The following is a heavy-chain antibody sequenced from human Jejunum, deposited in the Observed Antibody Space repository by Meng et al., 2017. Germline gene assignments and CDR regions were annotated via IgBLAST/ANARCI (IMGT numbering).Heavy chain of an antibody. J-gene: IGHJ4*02. D-gene: IGHD1-26*01. CDR3: ARTPLYSGSYYFDP. Sequence: VLVQEWGPGLVRPSATLSLPVTCSGDSVSSDNYYWSWIRQPPGKGLEWIGYVYYSGHTDCNPSLKSRLSISIDTSKNHFSLKLSSVTAADTAVYYCARTPLYSGSYYFDPWGQGALVTVSS. CDR1: GDSVSSDNYY. V-gene: IGHV4-61*03. CDR2: VYYSGHT.